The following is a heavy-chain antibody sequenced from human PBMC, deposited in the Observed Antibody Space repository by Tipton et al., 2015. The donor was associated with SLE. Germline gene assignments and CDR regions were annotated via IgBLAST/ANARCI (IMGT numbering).Heavy chain of an antibody. CDR3: ARGTHFYGFFDS. Sequence: TLSLTCSVSGGSVSNYTYYWGWIRQPPGKGLEWIASLYYTGNSYYNPSLKSRVTTSLDLSKNQFSLKLTSVTAADTAVYYCARGTHFYGFFDSWGQGTLVTVSP. CDR1: GGSVSNYTYY. J-gene: IGHJ4*02. V-gene: IGHV4-39*07. CDR2: LYYTGNS. D-gene: IGHD3-3*02.